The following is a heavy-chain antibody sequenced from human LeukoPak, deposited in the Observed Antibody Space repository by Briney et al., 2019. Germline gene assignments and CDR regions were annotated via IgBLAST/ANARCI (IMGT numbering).Heavy chain of an antibody. V-gene: IGHV3-30-3*01. CDR3: ARDSYYYDSRPFDY. J-gene: IGHJ4*02. D-gene: IGHD3-22*01. Sequence: GGSLRLSCAASGFTFSSYAMHWVRQAPGKGLEWVAVISYDGSNKYYADSVKGRFTISRDNAKNSLYLQMNSLRAEDTAVYYCARDSYYYDSRPFDYWGQGTLVTVSS. CDR1: GFTFSSYA. CDR2: ISYDGSNK.